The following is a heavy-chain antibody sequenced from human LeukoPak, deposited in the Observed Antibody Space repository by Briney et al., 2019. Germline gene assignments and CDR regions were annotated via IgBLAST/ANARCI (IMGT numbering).Heavy chain of an antibody. V-gene: IGHV5-51*01. CDR3: ARQMGVASRKNYFDS. CDR2: LYPRDSDT. D-gene: IGHD5-12*01. Sequence: GETLKISCQASGYNFTRYWIGWVRQMPGKGLEWMGLLYPRDSDTRYSPSFQGQVTFSADNSINTAYLQWSSLRASDTAIYYCARQMGVASRKNYFDSWGQGTLVTVSA. CDR1: GYNFTRYW. J-gene: IGHJ4*02.